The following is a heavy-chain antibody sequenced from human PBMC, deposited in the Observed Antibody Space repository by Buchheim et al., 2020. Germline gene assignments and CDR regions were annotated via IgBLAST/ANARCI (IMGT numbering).Heavy chain of an antibody. Sequence: QVQLQESGPGLVKPSETLSLTCTVSGGSISSYYWSWIRQPPGKGLEWIGYIYYSGGTNYNPSLKSRVTISVDTSKNQFPLKLSSVTAADTAVYYCAGTIAVAGTGWFDPWGQGTL. V-gene: IGHV4-59*01. D-gene: IGHD6-19*01. CDR2: IYYSGGT. CDR1: GGSISSYY. CDR3: AGTIAVAGTGWFDP. J-gene: IGHJ5*02.